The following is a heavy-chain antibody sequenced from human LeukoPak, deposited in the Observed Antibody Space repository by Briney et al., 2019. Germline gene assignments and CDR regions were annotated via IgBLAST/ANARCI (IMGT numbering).Heavy chain of an antibody. CDR3: ARSYYYGSGSYFDY. Sequence: PSETLSLTCTVSGGSISSYYWRWIRQPAGKGLEWIGRIYTSGSTNYNPSLKSRVTMSVDTSKNQFSLKLSSVTAADTAVDYCARSYYYGSGSYFDYWGQGTLVTVSS. D-gene: IGHD3-10*01. V-gene: IGHV4-4*07. J-gene: IGHJ4*02. CDR1: GGSISSYY. CDR2: IYTSGST.